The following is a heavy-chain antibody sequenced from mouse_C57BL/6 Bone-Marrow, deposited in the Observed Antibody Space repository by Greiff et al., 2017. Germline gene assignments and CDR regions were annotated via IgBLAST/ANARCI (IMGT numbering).Heavy chain of an antibody. Sequence: QVQLQQPGTELVKPGASVKLSCKASGYTFTSYWMHWVKQRPGQGLEWIGNINPSNGGTNYNEKFKSKATLTVDKSSSTAYMQLSSLTSEDSAVXYCARFPSIYYYGSRSYWYFDVWGTGTTVTVSS. J-gene: IGHJ1*03. CDR1: GYTFTSYW. D-gene: IGHD1-1*01. CDR3: ARFPSIYYYGSRSYWYFDV. CDR2: INPSNGGT. V-gene: IGHV1-53*01.